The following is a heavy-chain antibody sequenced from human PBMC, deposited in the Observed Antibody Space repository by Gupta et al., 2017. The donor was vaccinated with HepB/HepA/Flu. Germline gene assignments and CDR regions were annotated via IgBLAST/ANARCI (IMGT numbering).Heavy chain of an antibody. CDR2: IYISGNT. CDR1: GFSVSNNY. J-gene: IGHJ6*02. Sequence: EVQLVESGGGLVQPGGSLRLSCSASGFSVSNNYMSWVRQAPGKGLEWVSVIYISGNTYYADSVKGRFTISRDNSKNTLYLQMNSLRAEETAVYYCARDRRTHTKSSWEAAMDVWGQGTTVTVSS. D-gene: IGHD6-13*01. CDR3: ARDRRTHTKSSWEAAMDV. V-gene: IGHV3-66*01.